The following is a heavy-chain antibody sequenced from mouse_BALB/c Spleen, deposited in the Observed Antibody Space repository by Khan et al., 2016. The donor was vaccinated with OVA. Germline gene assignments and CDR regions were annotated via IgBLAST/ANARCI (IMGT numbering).Heavy chain of an antibody. CDR2: ISNSGST. J-gene: IGHJ4*01. CDR1: GYSITRDYA. D-gene: IGHD4-1*01. V-gene: IGHV3-2*02. Sequence: EVQLQESGPGLVKPSQSLSLTCTVTGYSITRDYAWNWIRQFPGNKLEWMAYISNSGSTSYNPSLKSRISITRDTSKNQFFLQLNSVTTDDTATYYCASELGRYYAMDYWGQGTSVTVSS. CDR3: ASELGRYYAMDY.